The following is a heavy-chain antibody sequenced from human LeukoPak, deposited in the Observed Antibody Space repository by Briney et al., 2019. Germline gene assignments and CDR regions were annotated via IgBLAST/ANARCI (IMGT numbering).Heavy chain of an antibody. J-gene: IGHJ4*02. Sequence: PSETLSLTCTVSGGSINSYYWSLIRQPPGKGLEWIGYIYDSGSTNYNPSLKSRVTISVDTSKNQFSLKLSSVTAADTAVYYCARVSGGWNYFFDYWGQGTLVTVSS. V-gene: IGHV4-59*01. CDR1: GGSINSYY. CDR3: ARVSGGWNYFFDY. D-gene: IGHD1-7*01. CDR2: IYDSGST.